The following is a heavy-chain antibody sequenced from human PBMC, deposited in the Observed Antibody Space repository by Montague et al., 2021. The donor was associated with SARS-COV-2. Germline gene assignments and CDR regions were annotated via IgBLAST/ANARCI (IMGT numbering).Heavy chain of an antibody. J-gene: IGHJ4*02. V-gene: IGHV4-59*01. CDR1: GGSISSYY. D-gene: IGHD1-26*01. CDR2: IYYSGST. CDR3: ASGMGGSYLYYFDY. Sequence: SETLSLTCTVSGGSISSYYWSWIRQPPGKGLEWIGYIYYSGSTNYNPSXXSRVTILVDMSKNQFSLKLSSVTAADTAVYYCASGMGGSYLYYFDYWGQGTLVTVSS.